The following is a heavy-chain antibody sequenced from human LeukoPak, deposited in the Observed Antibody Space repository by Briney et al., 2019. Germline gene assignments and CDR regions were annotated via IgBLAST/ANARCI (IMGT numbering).Heavy chain of an antibody. CDR3: ARDNSGYFDY. J-gene: IGHJ4*02. V-gene: IGHV3-53*04. Sequence: GGSQRLSCAAPGFTVSSNYMSWVRQAPGKGLEWVSVIYSGGSTYYADSVKGRFTISRHNSKNTLYLQMNSLRAEDTAVYYCARDNSGYFDYWGQGTLVTVSS. CDR2: IYSGGST. CDR1: GFTVSSNY. D-gene: IGHD3-22*01.